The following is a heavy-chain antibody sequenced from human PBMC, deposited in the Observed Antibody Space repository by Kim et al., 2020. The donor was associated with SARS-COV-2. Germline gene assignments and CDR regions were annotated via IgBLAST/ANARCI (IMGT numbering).Heavy chain of an antibody. J-gene: IGHJ4*02. D-gene: IGHD1-26*01. Sequence: GGSLRLSCAASGFTFDDYGMSWVRQAPGKGLEWVSGINWNGGSTGYADSVKGRFTISRDNAKNSLYLQMNSLRAEDTALYYCARDPWGGATPRFFDYWGQGTLVTVSS. CDR2: INWNGGST. CDR1: GFTFDDYG. CDR3: ARDPWGGATPRFFDY. V-gene: IGHV3-20*04.